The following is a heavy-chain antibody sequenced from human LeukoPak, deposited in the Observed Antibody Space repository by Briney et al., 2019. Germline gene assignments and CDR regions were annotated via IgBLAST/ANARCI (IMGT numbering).Heavy chain of an antibody. V-gene: IGHV3-21*01. CDR3: ARARLVVVGGAYYYYGMDV. Sequence: GASLRLSCSASGLTFIKYRMSSVRHPAGKGLEWVSSIRSSSSYISYALAAKGRFTSPRYDAKNSLFPQMTGLRAEYTAAYYCARARLVVVGGAYYYYGMDVWGEGTPVTVSS. D-gene: IGHD2-2*01. CDR2: IRSSSSYI. CDR1: GLTFIKYR. J-gene: IGHJ6*04.